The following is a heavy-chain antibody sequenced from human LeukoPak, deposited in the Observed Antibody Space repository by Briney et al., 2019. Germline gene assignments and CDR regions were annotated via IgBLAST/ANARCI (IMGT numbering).Heavy chain of an antibody. CDR3: ARGAKVRNNYGDYYFDY. CDR1: GYTFTSYY. Sequence: ASVKVSCKASGYTFTSYYMHWVRQAPGQGLEWMGIINPSGGSTSYAQKFQGRVTMTRDTSTSTVYMELSSLRSEDTAVYYCARGAKVRNNYGDYYFDYWGQGTLVTVSS. J-gene: IGHJ4*02. CDR2: INPSGGST. D-gene: IGHD4-17*01. V-gene: IGHV1-46*01.